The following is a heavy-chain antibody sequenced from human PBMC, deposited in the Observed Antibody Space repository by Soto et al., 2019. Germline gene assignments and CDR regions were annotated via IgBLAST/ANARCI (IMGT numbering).Heavy chain of an antibody. Sequence: PSETLSLTCTVSGGSISSGGYYWSWIRQHPGKGLEWIGYIYYSGSTYYNPSLKSRVTISVDTSKNQFSLKLSSVTAADTAVYYCARDSRGYGPVYWYFDLWGRGTLVTVSS. CDR2: IYYSGST. J-gene: IGHJ2*01. CDR3: ARDSRGYGPVYWYFDL. V-gene: IGHV4-31*03. CDR1: GGSISSGGYY. D-gene: IGHD4-17*01.